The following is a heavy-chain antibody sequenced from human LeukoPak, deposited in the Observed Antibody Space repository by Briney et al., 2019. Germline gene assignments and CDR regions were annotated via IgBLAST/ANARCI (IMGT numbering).Heavy chain of an antibody. CDR1: GGSISSYY. D-gene: IGHD6-19*01. Sequence: SETLSLTCTVSGGSISSYYWSWIRQPPGKGPEWIGYIYYSGSTNYNPSLKSRVTISVDTSKNQFSLKLSTVTAADTAVYYCARKVAVAGYDAFDIWGQGTMVTVSS. V-gene: IGHV4-59*01. J-gene: IGHJ3*02. CDR2: IYYSGST. CDR3: ARKVAVAGYDAFDI.